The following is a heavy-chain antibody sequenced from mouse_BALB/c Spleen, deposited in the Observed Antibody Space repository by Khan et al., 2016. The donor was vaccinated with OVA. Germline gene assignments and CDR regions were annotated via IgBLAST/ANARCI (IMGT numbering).Heavy chain of an antibody. J-gene: IGHJ4*01. V-gene: IGHV1S56*01. CDR1: GYTFTAYD. Sequence: QVQLQQSGPELVKPGALVKISCKASGYTFTAYDINWVKQTPGQGLEWIGWIYPGDGTTKYNEKFKGRVALTVDKSANTAYMPISSLTSEKAAVYVCARGGLRGVGMDYWGQGTSVSVSS. CDR2: IYPGDGTT. D-gene: IGHD2-4*01. CDR3: ARGGLRGVGMDY.